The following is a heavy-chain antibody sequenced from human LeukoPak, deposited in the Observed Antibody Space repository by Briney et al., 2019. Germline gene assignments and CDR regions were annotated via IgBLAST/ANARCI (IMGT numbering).Heavy chain of an antibody. CDR3: TRGAEQLSSYGMDV. Sequence: SETLSLTCAVYGGSFSGYYWSWIRQAPGKGLEWIGENNHSGSTNQNPSLKSRVTISVDTTKNQFSLKLSSVTAADSAVYYCTRGAEQLSSYGMDVWGKGTTVTVSS. V-gene: IGHV4-34*01. D-gene: IGHD5-18*01. J-gene: IGHJ6*04. CDR1: GGSFSGYY. CDR2: NNHSGST.